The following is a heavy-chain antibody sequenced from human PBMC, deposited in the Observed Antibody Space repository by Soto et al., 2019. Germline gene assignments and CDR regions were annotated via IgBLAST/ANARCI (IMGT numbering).Heavy chain of an antibody. J-gene: IGHJ6*02. D-gene: IGHD6-13*01. CDR2: IYYSGST. CDR1: GGSISSSNYY. V-gene: IGHV4-39*01. Sequence: QLQLQESGPGLVKPSETLSLTCTVSGGSISSSNYYWGWVRQPPGKGLEWIGNIYYSGSTYYNPSLKSRVTISVDTSRNQFSLKLTSVTAADTAVYYCASLLGAATGRMWDYYYGMDVWGRGTTVTVSS. CDR3: ASLLGAATGRMWDYYYGMDV.